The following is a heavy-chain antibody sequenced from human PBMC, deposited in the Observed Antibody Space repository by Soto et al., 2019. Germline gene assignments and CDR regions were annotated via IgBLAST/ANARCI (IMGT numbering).Heavy chain of an antibody. V-gene: IGHV5-10-1*01. D-gene: IGHD1-26*01. J-gene: IGHJ4*02. CDR2: IDPSDSYT. CDR1: GYSFTSYW. Sequence: GESLKISCNGSGYSFTSYWISWVLHMPGKGLEWMGRIDPSDSYTNYSPSFQGHVTISADKSISTAYLQWSSLKASDTAMYYCARGLVGATHWDYWGQGTLVTVSS. CDR3: ARGLVGATHWDY.